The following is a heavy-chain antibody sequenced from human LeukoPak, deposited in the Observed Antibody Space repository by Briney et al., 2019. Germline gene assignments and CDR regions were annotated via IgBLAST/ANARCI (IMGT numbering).Heavy chain of an antibody. D-gene: IGHD6-6*01. CDR1: GFTFSSYA. Sequence: GGSLRLSCAASGFTFSSYAMSWVRQAPGKGLEWVSAISGSGGRTYYADSVKGRFTISRDNSKNTLYLQMNSLRAEDTAVYYCAREESEDSSSGRYYYYGMDVWGQGTTVTVSS. J-gene: IGHJ6*02. CDR3: AREESEDSSSGRYYYYGMDV. CDR2: ISGSGGRT. V-gene: IGHV3-23*01.